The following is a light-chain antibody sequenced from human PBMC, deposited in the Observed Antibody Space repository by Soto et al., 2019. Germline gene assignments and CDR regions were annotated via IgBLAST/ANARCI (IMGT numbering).Light chain of an antibody. CDR2: GAS. Sequence: DIVMTQSPDSLAVSLGERATLSCRASQSVSSSYLAWYQQKPGQAPRLLIYGASDRATGIPDRFSGSGSGTDFTLTISRLEPEDSAVYYCQQFDDSVTFGQGTRLETK. J-gene: IGKJ5*01. CDR3: QQFDDSVT. V-gene: IGKV3-20*01. CDR1: QSVSSSY.